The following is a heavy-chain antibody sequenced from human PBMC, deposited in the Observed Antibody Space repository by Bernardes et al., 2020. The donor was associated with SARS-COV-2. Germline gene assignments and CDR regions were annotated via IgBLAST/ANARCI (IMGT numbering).Heavy chain of an antibody. CDR2: VNQSGTA. CDR3: ARGDSYGINDGFDV. CDR1: GGSLSYYY. Sequence: SETLSLTCGVYGGSLSYYYWHWIRQSPEKGLEWIGEVNQSGTAKYSSSLRTRVTISVDMSKNQFSLRLTSLTAADTSFYYCARGDSYGINDGFDVWGRGTAVTVSS. V-gene: IGHV4-34*01. D-gene: IGHD5-18*01. J-gene: IGHJ6*02.